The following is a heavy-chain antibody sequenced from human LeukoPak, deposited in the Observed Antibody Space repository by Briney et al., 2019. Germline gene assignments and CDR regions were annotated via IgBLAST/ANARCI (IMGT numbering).Heavy chain of an antibody. J-gene: IGHJ4*02. CDR3: ARAYYYTMDY. D-gene: IGHD3-22*01. CDR2: INPNSGGT. V-gene: IGHV1-2*02. CDR1: GYTFTGYY. Sequence: ASVKVSCKASGYTFTGYYMHWVRQAPGQGLEWMGWINPNSGGTYCAQKFQGRVTMTRDTSISTAYMELSRLTSGDTAVYYCARAYYYTMDYWGQGTLVTVSS.